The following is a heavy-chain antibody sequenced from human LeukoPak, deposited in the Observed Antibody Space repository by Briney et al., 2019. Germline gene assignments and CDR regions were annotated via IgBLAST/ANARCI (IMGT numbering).Heavy chain of an antibody. CDR3: AKDEGLWFGELSY. CDR1: GFTFSSYG. D-gene: IGHD3-10*01. V-gene: IGHV3-30*02. Sequence: PGGSLRLSCAASGFTFSSYGMHWVRQAPGKGLEWVAFIRYDGSNKYYADSVKGRFTISRDNSKNTLYLQMNSLRAEDTAVYYCAKDEGLWFGELSYWGQGTLVTVSS. CDR2: IRYDGSNK. J-gene: IGHJ4*02.